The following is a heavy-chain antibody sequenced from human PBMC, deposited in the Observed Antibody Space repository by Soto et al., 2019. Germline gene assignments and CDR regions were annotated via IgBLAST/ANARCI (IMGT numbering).Heavy chain of an antibody. D-gene: IGHD3-22*01. Sequence: PSETLSLTCAVSGGSISSGGYSWSWIRQPPGKGLEWIGYIYHSGSTYYNPSLKSRVTISVDRSKNQFSLKLSSVTAADTAVYYCARTTYDSGFAYWGQGTLVTVSS. CDR2: IYHSGST. J-gene: IGHJ4*02. CDR1: GGSISSGGYS. CDR3: ARTTYDSGFAY. V-gene: IGHV4-30-2*01.